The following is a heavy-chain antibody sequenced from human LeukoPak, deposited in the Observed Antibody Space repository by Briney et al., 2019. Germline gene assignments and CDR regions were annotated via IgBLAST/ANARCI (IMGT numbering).Heavy chain of an antibody. Sequence: GGSLRLSCAASGFTFRSHWMHWVRQVPGKGLVWVSRITSDGSSTSYADSVKGRFTISRDNAKNTLYLQMNSLRAEDTAVYYRARDTGYSFADWGQGTLVTVSS. CDR3: ARDTGYSFAD. D-gene: IGHD5-18*01. J-gene: IGHJ4*02. CDR1: GFTFRSHW. V-gene: IGHV3-74*01. CDR2: ITSDGSST.